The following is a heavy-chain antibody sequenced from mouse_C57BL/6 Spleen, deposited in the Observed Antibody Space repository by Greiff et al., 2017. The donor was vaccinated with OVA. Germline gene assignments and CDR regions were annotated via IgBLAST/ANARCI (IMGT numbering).Heavy chain of an antibody. J-gene: IGHJ1*03. Sequence: VKVEESGPGLVQPSQSLSITCTVSGFSLTSYGVHWVRQSPGKGLEWLGVIWSGGSTDYNAAFISRLSISKDNSKSQVFFKMNSLQADDTAIYYCARNHYGSSRDWYFDVWGTGTTVTVSS. CDR3: ARNHYGSSRDWYFDV. V-gene: IGHV2-2*01. CDR2: IWSGGST. CDR1: GFSLTSYG. D-gene: IGHD1-1*01.